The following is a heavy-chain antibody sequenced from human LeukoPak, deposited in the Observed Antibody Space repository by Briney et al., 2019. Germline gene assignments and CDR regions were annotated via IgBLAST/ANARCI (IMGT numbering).Heavy chain of an antibody. D-gene: IGHD3-22*01. CDR3: AIMHPYYDGSGYWVQ. CDR2: ISTSGGST. CDR1: GFTFSSYA. J-gene: IGHJ4*02. V-gene: IGHV3-23*01. Sequence: PGGSLRLSCAASGFTFSSYAMSWVRQAPGKGLEWVSGISTSGGSTGYADSVRGRFTISRDNPGNTFMEMNSLRGEDTAVYYCAIMHPYYDGSGYWVQWGQGTLVTVSS.